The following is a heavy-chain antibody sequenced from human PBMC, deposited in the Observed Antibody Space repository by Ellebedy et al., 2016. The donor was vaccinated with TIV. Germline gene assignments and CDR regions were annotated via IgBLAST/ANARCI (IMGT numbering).Heavy chain of an antibody. CDR2: ISSRGTYI. D-gene: IGHD4-23*01. CDR1: GFTFSNYN. J-gene: IGHJ4*02. Sequence: GESLKISCEGFGFTFSNYNVNWVRQAPGKGLEWVASISSRGTYIYYADSVKGRFTISRDNAKKSLHLQMNSLRVEDTAVYFCARDYGGNSGYFDLWGQGTLVTVSS. CDR3: ARDYGGNSGYFDL. V-gene: IGHV3-21*01.